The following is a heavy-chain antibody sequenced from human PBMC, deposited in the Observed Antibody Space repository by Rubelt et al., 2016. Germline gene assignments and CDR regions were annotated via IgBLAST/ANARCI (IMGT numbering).Heavy chain of an antibody. J-gene: IGHJ3*02. CDR3: ARDQLALYAFDI. CDR1: GYTFTSKG. D-gene: IGHD1-1*01. Sequence: QVQLVQSGAEVKKPGASGKVSCKASGYTFTSKGISWVRQAPGQGIEGMGWMSADDGNKNYAQKVQGRGTMTTDTSTGTGYMELRSLRSDDTAVYFCARDQLALYAFDIWGQGTMVTVSS. CDR2: MSADDGNK. V-gene: IGHV1-18*01.